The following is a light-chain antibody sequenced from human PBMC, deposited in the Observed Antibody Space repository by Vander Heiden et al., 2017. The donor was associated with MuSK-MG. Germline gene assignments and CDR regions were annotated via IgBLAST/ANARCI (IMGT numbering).Light chain of an antibody. V-gene: IGLV1-40*01. J-gene: IGLJ2*01. CDR1: SSNIGAGYD. Sequence: QSVLTQPPSVSGAPGQRVTISCTGSSSNIGAGYDVHWYQQLPGTTPKLLIYANSNRPSGVPDRFSGSKSGTSASLAITGLQAEDEADYYCQSDDSSLSGSIFGEGTKLTVL. CDR3: QSDDSSLSGSI. CDR2: ANS.